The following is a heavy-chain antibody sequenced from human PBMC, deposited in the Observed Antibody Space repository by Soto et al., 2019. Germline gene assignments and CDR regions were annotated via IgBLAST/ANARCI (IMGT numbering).Heavy chain of an antibody. V-gene: IGHV4-34*01. Sequence: QVQLQQWGAGLLKPSETLSLTCAVYGGSFSGYYWSWIRQPPGKGLEWIGEINHSGSTNYNPSLKSRVTISVDTSKNQFSLKLSSVTAADTAVYYCARVPAVAGPLLYYCYGMDVWGQGTTVTVSS. CDR3: ARVPAVAGPLLYYCYGMDV. CDR2: INHSGST. CDR1: GGSFSGYY. D-gene: IGHD6-19*01. J-gene: IGHJ6*02.